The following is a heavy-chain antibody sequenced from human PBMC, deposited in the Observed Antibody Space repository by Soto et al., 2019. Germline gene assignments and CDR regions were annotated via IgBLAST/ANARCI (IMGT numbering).Heavy chain of an antibody. CDR2: IYHSGST. V-gene: IGHV4-4*02. CDR1: GGSISSSNW. J-gene: IGHJ5*02. D-gene: IGHD2-2*01. CDR3: ARDIAQPPHWLDP. Sequence: SETLSLTCAVSGGSISSSNWWSWVRQPPGKGLEWIGEIYHSGSTNYNPSLKSRVTISVDKSKNQFSLKLSSVTAADTAVYYCARDIAQPPHWLDPWGQGTLVTVYS.